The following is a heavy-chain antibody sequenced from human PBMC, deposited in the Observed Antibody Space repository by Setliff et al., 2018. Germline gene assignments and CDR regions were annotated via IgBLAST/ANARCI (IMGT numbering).Heavy chain of an antibody. CDR3: ARGGTFRYFDF. CDR1: DGSLSTYY. Sequence: KTSETLSLTCTVSDGSLSTYYWSWIRQPPGKGLEFIGYVYYSGTANYSPSLRSRLTISVDTSKNQFSLKLRSVTAADTAVYYCARGGTFRYFDFWGQGAPVTVS. CDR2: VYYSGTA. D-gene: IGHD5-12*01. V-gene: IGHV4-59*01. J-gene: IGHJ4*02.